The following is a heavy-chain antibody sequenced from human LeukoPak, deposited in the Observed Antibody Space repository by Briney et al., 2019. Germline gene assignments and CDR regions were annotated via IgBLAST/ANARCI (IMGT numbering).Heavy chain of an antibody. D-gene: IGHD3-16*02. J-gene: IGHJ4*02. CDR3: ARAGFSLITFGGVIAKQDY. V-gene: IGHV1-2*02. Sequence: ASVKVSCKASGYTFTGYYMHWVRQAPGQGLEGMGWINPNSGGTNYAQKFQGRVTVTRDTSISTAYMELSRLRSDDTAVYYCARAGFSLITFGGVIAKQDYWGQGTLVTVSS. CDR2: INPNSGGT. CDR1: GYTFTGYY.